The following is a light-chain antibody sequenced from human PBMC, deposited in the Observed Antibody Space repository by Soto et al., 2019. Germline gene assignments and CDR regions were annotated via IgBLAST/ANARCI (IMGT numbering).Light chain of an antibody. CDR2: LDSDGSH. CDR1: SGHSSYA. Sequence: QSVLTQSPSASASLGASVKLTCTLSSGHSSYAIAWHQQQPEKGPRYLMKLDSDGSHTKGDAIPDRFSGSSSGAERYLTISSLQSEDEADYYCQTWGTGIPVVFGGGPTLTVL. J-gene: IGLJ2*01. CDR3: QTWGTGIPVV. V-gene: IGLV4-69*01.